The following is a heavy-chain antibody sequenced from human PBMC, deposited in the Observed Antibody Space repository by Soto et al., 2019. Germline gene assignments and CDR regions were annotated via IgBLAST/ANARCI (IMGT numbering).Heavy chain of an antibody. D-gene: IGHD2-15*01. CDR3: ARVHCSGGSCYSPLSYDY. J-gene: IGHJ4*02. V-gene: IGHV1-69*02. CDR1: GSTFSSYT. Sequence: GASVKVSCKASGSTFSSYTISWVRQAPGQGLEWMGRIIPILGIANYAQKFQGRVTITADKSTSTAYMELSSLRSEDTAVYYCARVHCSGGSCYSPLSYDYWGQGTLVTVSS. CDR2: IIPILGIA.